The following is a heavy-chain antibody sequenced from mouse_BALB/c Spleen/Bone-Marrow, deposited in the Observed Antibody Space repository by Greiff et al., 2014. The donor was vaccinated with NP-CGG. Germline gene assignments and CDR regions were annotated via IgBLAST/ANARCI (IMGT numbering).Heavy chain of an antibody. J-gene: IGHJ4*01. V-gene: IGHV1-82*01. CDR3: ARSAYYGSSYGAMDD. CDR2: IYPGDGDT. D-gene: IGHD1-1*01. Sequence: VKLMESGPELVKPGASVKISCTGSGYAFSSSWMNWVKQRPGQGLEWIGRIYPGDGDTNSNGRFKGKATLTADRSSNTAYMQLSSRTSVDCAVYFCARSAYYGSSYGAMDDWGQGTSVTVSS. CDR1: GYAFSSSW.